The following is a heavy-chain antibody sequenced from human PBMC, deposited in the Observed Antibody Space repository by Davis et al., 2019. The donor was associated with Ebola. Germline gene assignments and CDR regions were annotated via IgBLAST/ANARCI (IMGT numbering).Heavy chain of an antibody. D-gene: IGHD3-10*01. J-gene: IGHJ4*02. CDR1: GHTFAGYY. CDR2: INPNGGGT. CDR3: ARDRGGDYSFDY. V-gene: IGHV1-2*06. Sequence: ASVKVSCKSSGHTFAGYYMHWVRQAPGQGLEWVGRINPNGGGTKYSQKFQGRVTITRDTSASTAYMELSSLRSEDTSVYYCARDRGGDYSFDYWGQGTLVTVSS.